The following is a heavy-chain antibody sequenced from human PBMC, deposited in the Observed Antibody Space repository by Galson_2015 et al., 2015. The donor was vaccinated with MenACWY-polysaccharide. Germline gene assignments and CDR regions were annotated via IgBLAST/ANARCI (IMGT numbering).Heavy chain of an antibody. D-gene: IGHD1-26*01. J-gene: IGHJ4*02. CDR1: GYSISSGYY. V-gene: IGHV4-38-2*01. CDR3: ARVEKYSGSYYIHH. CDR2: IYHSGST. Sequence: ETLSLTCAVSGYSISSGYYWGWIRQPPGKGLEWIGSIYHSGSTYYNPSLKSRVTISVDTSKNQFSLKLSSVTAADTAVYYCARVEKYSGSYYIHHWGQGTLVTVSS.